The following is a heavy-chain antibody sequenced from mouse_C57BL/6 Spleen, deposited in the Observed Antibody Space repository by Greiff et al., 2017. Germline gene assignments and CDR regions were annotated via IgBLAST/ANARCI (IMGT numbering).Heavy chain of an antibody. CDR3: ARAYYSNFYCDY. CDR2: INYDGSST. CDR1: GFTFSDYY. V-gene: IGHV5-16*01. Sequence: EVKLMESEGGLVQPGSSMKLSCTASGFTFSDYYMAWVRQVPEKGLEWVANINYDGSSTYYLDSLKSRFIISRDNAKNILYLQMSSLKSEDTATYYCARAYYSNFYCDYWGQGTTLTVSS. J-gene: IGHJ2*01. D-gene: IGHD2-5*01.